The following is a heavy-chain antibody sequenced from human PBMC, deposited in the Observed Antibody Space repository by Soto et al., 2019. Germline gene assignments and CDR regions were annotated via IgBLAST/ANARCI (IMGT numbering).Heavy chain of an antibody. J-gene: IGHJ5*02. CDR1: GGAFSSYA. CDR2: IVPILRRA. D-gene: IGHD5-18*01. Sequence: SVKVPCKTSGGAFSSYAISWVRQAPGQGLEWMGGIVPILRRADYAQKFQGRVTVTADEAASTAYMELTSLRSEDTAVYSCARGVTDALGYVYNCFDPWGQGTLVTVSS. V-gene: IGHV1-69*10. CDR3: ARGVTDALGYVYNCFDP.